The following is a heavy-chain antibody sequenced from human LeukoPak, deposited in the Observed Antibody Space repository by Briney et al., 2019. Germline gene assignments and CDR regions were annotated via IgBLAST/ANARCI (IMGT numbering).Heavy chain of an antibody. V-gene: IGHV3-30-3*01. Sequence: GRSLRLSCAASGFTFSSYAMHWVRQAPGKGLEWVAVISYDGSNKYYADSVKGRFTISRDNSKNTLYLQMNSLRAEDTAVYYCAREVLLDYWGQGTLVTVSS. CDR2: ISYDGSNK. D-gene: IGHD4/OR15-4a*01. CDR1: GFTFSSYA. CDR3: AREVLLDY. J-gene: IGHJ4*02.